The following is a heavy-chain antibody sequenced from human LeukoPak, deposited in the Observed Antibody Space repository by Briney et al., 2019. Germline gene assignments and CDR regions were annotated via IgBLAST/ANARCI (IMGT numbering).Heavy chain of an antibody. J-gene: IGHJ4*02. Sequence: ASVKVSCKASGYTFTSYGISWVRQAPGQGLEWMGWISAYNGNTNYAQKLQGRVTMTTDTSTSTAYMELRSLRSDDTAVYYCARDGDGSGIGHGLFDYWGQGTLVTVSS. CDR1: GYTFTSYG. CDR2: ISAYNGNT. D-gene: IGHD3-10*01. CDR3: ARDGDGSGIGHGLFDY. V-gene: IGHV1-18*01.